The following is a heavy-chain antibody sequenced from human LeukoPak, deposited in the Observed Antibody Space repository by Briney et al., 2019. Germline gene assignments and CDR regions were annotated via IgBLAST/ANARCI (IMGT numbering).Heavy chain of an antibody. CDR1: GFTFSSYS. Sequence: GGSLRLSCAASGFTFSSYSMNWVRQAPGKGLEWVSSISSSSSYIYYADSVKGRFTISRDNAKNSLYLQMNSLRAEDTAVYYCASAQYSYYDAFDIWGQGTMVTVSS. J-gene: IGHJ3*02. V-gene: IGHV3-21*01. CDR3: ASAQYSYYDAFDI. D-gene: IGHD2/OR15-2a*01. CDR2: ISSSSSYI.